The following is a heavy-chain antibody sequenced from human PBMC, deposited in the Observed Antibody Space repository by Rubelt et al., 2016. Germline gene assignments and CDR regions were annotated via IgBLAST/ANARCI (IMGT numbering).Heavy chain of an antibody. Sequence: QVQLVQSGAEVKKPGASVKVSCKASGYTFTGYYMHWVRQAPGQGLEWMGWINPNSGGTNYAQKFRGRVTMTRDTSSSTAYMELSRRGSDETAVYYCARFAIGGHSSGYLFDYWGQGTLVTVSS. D-gene: IGHD3-22*01. CDR3: ARFAIGGHSSGYLFDY. V-gene: IGHV1-2*02. J-gene: IGHJ4*02. CDR2: INPNSGGT. CDR1: GYTFTGYY.